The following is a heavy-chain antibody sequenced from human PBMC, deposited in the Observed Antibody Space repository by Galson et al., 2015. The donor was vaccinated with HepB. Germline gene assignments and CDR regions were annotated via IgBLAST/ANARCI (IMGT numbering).Heavy chain of an antibody. D-gene: IGHD2-15*01. J-gene: IGHJ5*01. CDR1: GYTFMNHG. V-gene: IGHV1-18*04. CDR3: ARVAVVVAATRGDWFDS. CDR2: ISTHKKKT. Sequence: SVKVSCKASGYTFMNHGIIWVRQAPGQGLEWMGWISTHKKKTNYAQNLQGRVTMTTDTSTSTVYMELRSLRSDDTAVYYCARVAVVVAATRGDWFDSWGQGTLVTVSS.